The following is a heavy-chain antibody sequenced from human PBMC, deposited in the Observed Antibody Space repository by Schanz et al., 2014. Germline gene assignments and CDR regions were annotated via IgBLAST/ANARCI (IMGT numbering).Heavy chain of an antibody. CDR3: GRGFSRSYIDF. V-gene: IGHV1-46*03. CDR1: GYSFISHA. D-gene: IGHD6-6*01. J-gene: IGHJ4*02. Sequence: QVQLVQSGAEVKKPGASVKVSCKASGYSFISHAIHWVRQAPGQRLEWMGIINPSGGSTRYGQKFQGRITVTTDTSTSTVYLELSSLRSDDTAVYYCGRGFSRSYIDFWGQGTLITVSS. CDR2: INPSGGST.